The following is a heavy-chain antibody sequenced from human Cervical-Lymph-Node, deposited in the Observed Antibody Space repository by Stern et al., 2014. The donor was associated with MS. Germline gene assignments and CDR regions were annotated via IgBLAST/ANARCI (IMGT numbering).Heavy chain of an antibody. V-gene: IGHV3-20*01. CDR3: ARAFCTGGVCYSFPFYGMDV. CDR1: GFTFEDYG. Sequence: EVQLVESGGGVVRPGRSLRLSCAASGFTFEDYGMSWVRQAPGKGLEGVAALNWDGGSTVYAGSVQGRFTISRDNAKNSLYLQMNSLRAEDTALYHCARAFCTGGVCYSFPFYGMDVWGQGTTVTVSS. J-gene: IGHJ6*02. CDR2: LNWDGGST. D-gene: IGHD2-8*02.